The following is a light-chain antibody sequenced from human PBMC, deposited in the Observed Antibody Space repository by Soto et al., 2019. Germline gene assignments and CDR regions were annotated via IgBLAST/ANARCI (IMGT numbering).Light chain of an antibody. CDR1: ENVGTN. V-gene: IGKV3D-15*01. CDR3: QQYNNWVLS. J-gene: IGKJ4*01. Sequence: IVMTQSPATLSVSPGDEVTLSCRASENVGTNLAWYQQKPGQAPRLLIYGSSTRATGIPATFSGSGSGTEFTLTISRLQSEDSAIYYCQQYNNWVLSFGGGTKVEIK. CDR2: GSS.